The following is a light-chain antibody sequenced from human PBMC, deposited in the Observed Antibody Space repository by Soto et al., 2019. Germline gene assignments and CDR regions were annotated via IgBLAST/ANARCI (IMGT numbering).Light chain of an antibody. CDR1: QSVSSY. CDR3: QHRSNWPPYT. CDR2: DVS. J-gene: IGKJ2*01. Sequence: EIALTQSPATLSLSPGESATLSCRASQSVSSYLAWYQHKPGLAPRLLIYDVSNRATGVPARFSGSGSGTDFTLTISSLEPEDFAVYYCQHRSNWPPYTFGQGTKLEIK. V-gene: IGKV3-11*01.